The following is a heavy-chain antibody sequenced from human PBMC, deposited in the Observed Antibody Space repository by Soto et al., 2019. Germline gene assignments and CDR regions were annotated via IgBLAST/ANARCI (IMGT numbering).Heavy chain of an antibody. CDR1: GFAFSSYG. J-gene: IGHJ6*03. Sequence: QVQLVESGGGVVQPGRSLRLSCAASGFAFSSYGMYWVRQAPGKGLEWVAVVWSDGGKTYYGDAVKGRFTISRDNSNNTLYLQMSSLSAEDTAVYYCARGGGWCVYLTPYYMDVWGKGTTVTVSS. CDR2: VWSDGGKT. V-gene: IGHV3-33*01. D-gene: IGHD3-16*01. CDR3: ARGGGWCVYLTPYYMDV.